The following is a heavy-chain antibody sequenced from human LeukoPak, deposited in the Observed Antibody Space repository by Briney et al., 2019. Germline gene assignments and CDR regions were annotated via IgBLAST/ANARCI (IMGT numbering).Heavy chain of an antibody. V-gene: IGHV3-9*03. J-gene: IGHJ4*02. CDR3: ANSGTTGALDY. D-gene: IGHD1-1*01. Sequence: TGGSLRLSCAASGFTFDDYAMHWVRQAPGKGLEWVSGISWNSGSIGYADSVKGRFTISRDNAKNSLYLQMNSLRAEDMALYYCANSGTTGALDYWGQGTLVTVSS. CDR2: ISWNSGSI. CDR1: GFTFDDYA.